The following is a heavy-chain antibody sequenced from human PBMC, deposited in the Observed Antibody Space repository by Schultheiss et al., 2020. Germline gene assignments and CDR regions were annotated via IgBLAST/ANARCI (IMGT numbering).Heavy chain of an antibody. V-gene: IGHV3-7*01. CDR3: AKNRLGDCSGGSCYRTGGYHYYMDV. CDR1: GFTFSSYG. J-gene: IGHJ6*03. CDR2: IKQDGSEK. D-gene: IGHD2-15*01. Sequence: GGSLRLSCVASGFTFSSYGMHWVRQAPGKGLEWVANIKQDGSEKYYVDSVKGRFTISRDNAKNSLYLQMNSLRAEDTAVYYCAKNRLGDCSGGSCYRTGGYHYYMDVWGKGTTVTVSS.